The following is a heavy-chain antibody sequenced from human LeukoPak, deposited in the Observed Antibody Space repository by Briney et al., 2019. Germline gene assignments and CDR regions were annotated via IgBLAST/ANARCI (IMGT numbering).Heavy chain of an antibody. D-gene: IGHD6-13*01. Sequence: ASVKVSCKSSGYTFTSYGISWVRQAPGQGLEWMGWISAYNGNTNYAQKLQGRVTMTTDTSTSTAYMELKILRADDTAVYYCARVRGIAAVCENWGQGTLVTVSS. CDR1: GYTFTSYG. V-gene: IGHV1-18*01. J-gene: IGHJ4*02. CDR2: ISAYNGNT. CDR3: ARVRGIAAVCEN.